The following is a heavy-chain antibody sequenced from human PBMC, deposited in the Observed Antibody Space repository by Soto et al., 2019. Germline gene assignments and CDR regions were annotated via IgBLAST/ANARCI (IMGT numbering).Heavy chain of an antibody. CDR3: ARSGYSYGPNPLLY. Sequence: SETLSLTCTVSGGSISSYYWSWIRQSPGKGLEWIGYIYYSGSTKYNPSLKSRVTISVDTSKNQFSLKLSSVTAADTAVYYCARSGYSYGPNPLLYWGQGTLVTVSS. V-gene: IGHV4-59*12. CDR1: GGSISSYY. J-gene: IGHJ4*02. CDR2: IYYSGST. D-gene: IGHD5-18*01.